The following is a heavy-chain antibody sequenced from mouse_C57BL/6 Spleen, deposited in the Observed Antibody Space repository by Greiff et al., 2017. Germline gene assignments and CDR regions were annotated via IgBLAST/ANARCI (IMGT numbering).Heavy chain of an antibody. CDR1: GYTFTSYW. V-gene: IGHV1-55*01. Sequence: QVQLKQSGAELVKPGASVKMSCKASGYTFTSYWITWLKQRPGQGLEWIGDIYPGSGSTNYNEKFKSKATLTVDTSSSTAYLQLSSLTSEDSAVYYCAREDGDYVDWDMDDWGTGTAVTVSS. CDR3: AREDGDYVDWDMDD. J-gene: IGHJ1*03. D-gene: IGHD2-13*01. CDR2: IYPGSGST.